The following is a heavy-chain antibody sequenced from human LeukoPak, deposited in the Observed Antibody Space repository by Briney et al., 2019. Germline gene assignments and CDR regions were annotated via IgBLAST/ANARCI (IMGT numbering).Heavy chain of an antibody. J-gene: IGHJ3*02. CDR1: GYTFTSYY. Sequence: ASVKVSCKASGYTFTSYYMHWVRQSPGQGLEWMGVVNPNGGSTTYAQKFLGRLTMTRDTSTRTVYMDLSSLRSDDTAVYLCARDLGGSWDAFDIWGQGTMVTVSS. D-gene: IGHD3-16*01. V-gene: IGHV1-46*01. CDR3: ARDLGGSWDAFDI. CDR2: VNPNGGST.